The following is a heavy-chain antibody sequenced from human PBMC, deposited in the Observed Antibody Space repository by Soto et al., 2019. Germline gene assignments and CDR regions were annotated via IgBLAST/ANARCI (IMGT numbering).Heavy chain of an antibody. Sequence: ASVKVSCKASGYTFTGYYMHWVRQAPGQGLEWMGWINPNSGGTNYAQKFQGWVTMTRDTSISTAYMELSRLRSDDTAVYYCARDRXCSSTSCYKDYYYGMDVWGPGTTVTVSS. CDR2: INPNSGGT. D-gene: IGHD2-2*02. V-gene: IGHV1-2*04. J-gene: IGHJ6*02. CDR3: ARDRXCSSTSCYKDYYYGMDV. CDR1: GYTFTGYY.